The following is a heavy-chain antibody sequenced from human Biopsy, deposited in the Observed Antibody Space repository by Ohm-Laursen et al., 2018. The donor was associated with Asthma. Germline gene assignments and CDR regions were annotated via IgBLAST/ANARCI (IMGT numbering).Heavy chain of an antibody. Sequence: SVKVSCNASGVALSGYTFEWVRQARGLGLEWIAWIVFAIGAPNYAQNFQDRLTVTRDMSAGSVSMELRGLSSTDTAVYYCAAGRTSLQGESLIWGQGTLVSVSS. D-gene: IGHD2/OR15-2a*01. CDR1: GVALSGYT. V-gene: IGHV1-58*01. CDR2: IVFAIGAP. J-gene: IGHJ4*01. CDR3: AAGRTSLQGESLI.